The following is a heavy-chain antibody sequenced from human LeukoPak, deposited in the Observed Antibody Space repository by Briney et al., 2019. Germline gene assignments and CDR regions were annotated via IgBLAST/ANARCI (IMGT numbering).Heavy chain of an antibody. CDR1: GYTFTSYG. CDR2: ISAYNGNT. D-gene: IGHD6-13*01. Sequence: ASVKVSCKASGYTFTSYGISWVRQAPGQGLEWMGWISAYNGNTNYAQKFQGRVTMTRDTSISTAYMELSRLRSDDTAVYYCARPMYSSSWSTSHVWFDPWGQGTLVTVSS. CDR3: ARPMYSSSWSTSHVWFDP. V-gene: IGHV1-18*01. J-gene: IGHJ5*02.